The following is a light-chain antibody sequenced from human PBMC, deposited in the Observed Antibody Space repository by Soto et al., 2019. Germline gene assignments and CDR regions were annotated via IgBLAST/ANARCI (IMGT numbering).Light chain of an antibody. V-gene: IGLV1-40*01. CDR2: GHS. Sequence: QSALTQPPSVSGAPGQRVTISCTGSSSNIGAGYDVHWYQQLPGTAPKLLIYGHSNRPSGVPDRFSGSKSGTSASLAITGLQAEDEADYYCQSYDSSLSWVFGGGTKLTVL. CDR1: SSNIGAGYD. CDR3: QSYDSSLSWV. J-gene: IGLJ3*02.